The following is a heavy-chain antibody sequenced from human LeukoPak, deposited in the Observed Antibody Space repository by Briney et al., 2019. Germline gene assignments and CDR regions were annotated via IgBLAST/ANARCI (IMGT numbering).Heavy chain of an antibody. J-gene: IGHJ4*02. CDR3: ARAGGDRFDY. CDR1: GGSISSSSYY. D-gene: IGHD4-17*01. CDR2: IYYSGST. V-gene: IGHV4-39*07. Sequence: SETLSLTCTVSGGSISSSSYYWGWIRQPPGKGLEWVGSIYYSGSTYYNPSLKSRVTISVDTSKNQFSLKLTSVTAADTAVYYCARAGGDRFDYWGQGSLVTVSS.